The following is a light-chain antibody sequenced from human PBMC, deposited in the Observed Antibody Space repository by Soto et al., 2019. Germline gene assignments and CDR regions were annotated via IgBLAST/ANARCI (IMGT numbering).Light chain of an antibody. V-gene: IGKV1-27*01. Sequence: DIQMTQSPSSLSASVGDRVTITCRASQDIAEYLAWYQQKPGKVPKLLIYGASTLQSGVPSRFSGSGSGTDFTLTISSLQPEDVATYYCQKYNNAPFTFGPGTKVDIK. CDR3: QKYNNAPFT. CDR1: QDIAEY. J-gene: IGKJ3*01. CDR2: GAS.